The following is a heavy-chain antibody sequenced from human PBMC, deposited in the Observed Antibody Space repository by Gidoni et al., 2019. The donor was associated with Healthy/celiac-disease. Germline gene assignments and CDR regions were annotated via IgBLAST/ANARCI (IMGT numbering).Heavy chain of an antibody. V-gene: IGHV3-48*02. CDR1: GFTFSSYS. CDR2: ISSSSSTI. Sequence: EVQLVESGGGLVQPGGSLRLSCAASGFTFSSYSMNWVRQAPGKWLAWVSYISSSSSTIYYADSVKGRFTISRDNAKNSLYLQMNSLRDEDTAVYYCAREGLSYCSGGSCYAPTYYYYGMDVWGQGTTVTVSS. J-gene: IGHJ6*02. CDR3: AREGLSYCSGGSCYAPTYYYYGMDV. D-gene: IGHD2-15*01.